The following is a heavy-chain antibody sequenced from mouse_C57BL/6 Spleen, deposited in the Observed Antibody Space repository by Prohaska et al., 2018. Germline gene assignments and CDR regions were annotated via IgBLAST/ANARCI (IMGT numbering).Heavy chain of an antibody. CDR3: RVQGSSLRD. V-gene: IGHV6-3*01. J-gene: IGHJ2*01. CDR2: IRLKADNYAT. Sequence: EVKLEESGGGLVQPGGSMKLSCVASGFTFSNYWMNWVRQSQEKGLEWVAQIRLKADNYATHYAESVKGRFTIARDDSKSSVYLQINNLRAEDTGMYYCRVQGSSLRDWGQGTTLTVSS. CDR1: GFTFSNYW. D-gene: IGHD1-1*01.